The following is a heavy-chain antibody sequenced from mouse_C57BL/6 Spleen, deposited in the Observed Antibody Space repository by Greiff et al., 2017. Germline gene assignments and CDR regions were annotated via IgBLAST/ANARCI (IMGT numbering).Heavy chain of an antibody. D-gene: IGHD1-1*01. CDR2: IDPETGGT. CDR1: GYTFTDYE. Sequence: QVQLQQSGAELVRPGASVTLSCKASGYTFTDYEMHWVKQTPVHGLEWIGAIDPETGGTAYNQKFKGKAILTADKSSSTAYMALRSLTSEDSAVYYCTREDDYYGSSLDYWGQGTTLTVSS. V-gene: IGHV1-15*01. CDR3: TREDDYYGSSLDY. J-gene: IGHJ2*01.